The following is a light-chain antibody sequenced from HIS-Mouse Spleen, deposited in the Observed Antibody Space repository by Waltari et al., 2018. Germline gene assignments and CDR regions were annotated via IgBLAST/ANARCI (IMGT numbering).Light chain of an antibody. J-gene: IGLJ2*01. CDR2: EDS. CDR3: YSTDSSGNHRV. CDR1: ALPKKY. Sequence: SYELTQPPSVSVSPGQTARITCSGDALPKKYAYWYQQKSGQAPVLVIYEDSKRPSGSPDGFSGSSSGTMATLTISGAQVEDEADYYWYSTDSSGNHRVFGGGTKLTVL. V-gene: IGLV3-10*01.